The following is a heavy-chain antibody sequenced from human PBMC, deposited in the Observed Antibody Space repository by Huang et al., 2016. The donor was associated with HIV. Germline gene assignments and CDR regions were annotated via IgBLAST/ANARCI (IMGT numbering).Heavy chain of an antibody. Sequence: QPQLQESGPGLVRPSETLSLTCTVSGDSNNHHAYSWGWVRQPPGKGLEWIVSRFNPVRRSYRSPSCNPSPQSRATIAVDMSRNLGSLKLTSVTAADTAVYHCVRLGLEGTNPPYWYFGLWGRGSLVSVSS. CDR3: VRLGLEGTNPPYWYFGL. J-gene: IGHJ2*01. D-gene: IGHD3-3*01. CDR1: GDSNNHHAYS. CDR2: RFNPVRRSYRSP. V-gene: IGHV4-39*01.